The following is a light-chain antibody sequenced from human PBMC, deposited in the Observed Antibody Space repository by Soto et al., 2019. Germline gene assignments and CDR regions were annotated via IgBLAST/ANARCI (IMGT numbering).Light chain of an antibody. CDR3: QQYNDWPLT. CDR1: QSVSSN. J-gene: IGKJ1*01. Sequence: ILMTQSPVTLSVSRGEIATLSCRASQSVSSNLAWYQQKPGQAPSLLIYGAFTRATGIPARFSGTGSGTEFTLTISSLQSEDFALYYSQQYNDWPLTFGQGTKVDIK. V-gene: IGKV3-15*01. CDR2: GAF.